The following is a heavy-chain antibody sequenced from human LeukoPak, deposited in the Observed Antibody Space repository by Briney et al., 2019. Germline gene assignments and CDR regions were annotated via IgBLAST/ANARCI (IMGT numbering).Heavy chain of an antibody. CDR1: GGSISSYY. V-gene: IGHV4-4*09. D-gene: IGHD3-22*01. J-gene: IGHJ4*02. CDR2: IYTSGST. CDR3: ATQPNNTYYYDSSGHNYYFDY. Sequence: PSETLSLTCTVSGGSISSYYWSWIRQPPGKGLEWIGYIYTSGSTNYNPSLKSRVTISVDTSKNQFSLKLSSVTAADTAVYYCATQPNNTYYYDSSGHNYYFDYWGQGTLVTVSS.